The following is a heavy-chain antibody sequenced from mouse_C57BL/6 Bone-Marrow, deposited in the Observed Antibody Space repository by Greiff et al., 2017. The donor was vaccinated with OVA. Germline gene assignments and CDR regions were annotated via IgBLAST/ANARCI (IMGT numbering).Heavy chain of an antibody. J-gene: IGHJ3*01. CDR2: IYPRSGNT. CDR3: ARGPYCSGCSYDAY. Sequence: QVQLQQSGAELARPGASVKLSCKASGYTFTSYGISWVKQRTGQGLEWIGEIYPRSGNTYYTEKFKGKATLTADKSSSTAYMELRSLTSEDSAVYFCARGPYCSGCSYDAYWGQGTLVTVSA. CDR1: GYTFTSYG. D-gene: IGHD1-1*01. V-gene: IGHV1-81*01.